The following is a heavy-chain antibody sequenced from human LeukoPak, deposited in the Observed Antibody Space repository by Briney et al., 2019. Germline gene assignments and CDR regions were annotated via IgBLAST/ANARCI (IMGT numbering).Heavy chain of an antibody. CDR3: ARVGGRLRFLEWLLRPYYYYYMDV. V-gene: IGHV1-18*01. CDR2: ISDYNGNT. J-gene: IGHJ6*03. CDR1: VYTFTSYG. Sequence: ASVKVSCKASVYTFTSYGISWVRQAPGQGREWVGWISDYNGNTNYAQKLQGRVTMTTDTSTSTAYMELRSLRSDDTAVYYCARVGGRLRFLEWLLRPYYYYYMDVWAKGTTVTVSS. D-gene: IGHD3-3*01.